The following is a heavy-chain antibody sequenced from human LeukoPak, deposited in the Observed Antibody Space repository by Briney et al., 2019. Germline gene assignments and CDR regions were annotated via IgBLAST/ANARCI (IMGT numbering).Heavy chain of an antibody. V-gene: IGHV3-23*01. Sequence: GGSLRLSCAASGFTFNNYAMSWVRQAPGKGLDWVSAIVSGGGRTYYADSVKGRFTISRDSSKDTLYLQMNSLRAEDTAVYYCAKGKQLSLYYYYGMDVWGQGTTVTVSS. CDR1: GFTFNNYA. J-gene: IGHJ6*02. D-gene: IGHD6-6*01. CDR3: AKGKQLSLYYYYGMDV. CDR2: IVSGGGRT.